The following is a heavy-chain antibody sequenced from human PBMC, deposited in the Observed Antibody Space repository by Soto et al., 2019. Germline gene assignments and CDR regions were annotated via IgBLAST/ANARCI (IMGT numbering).Heavy chain of an antibody. D-gene: IGHD3-22*01. Sequence: GSLRLSCAASGFTFSSYEMNWVRRAPGKGLEWVSYISSSGSTIYYADSVKGRFTISRDNAKNSLYLQMNSLRAEDTAVYYCARHYYDSSGYYSGNDYWGQGTLVTVSS. V-gene: IGHV3-48*03. CDR2: ISSSGSTI. CDR3: ARHYYDSSGYYSGNDY. CDR1: GFTFSSYE. J-gene: IGHJ4*02.